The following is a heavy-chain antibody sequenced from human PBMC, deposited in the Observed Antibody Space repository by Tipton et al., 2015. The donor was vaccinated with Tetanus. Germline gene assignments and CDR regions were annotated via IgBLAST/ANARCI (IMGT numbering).Heavy chain of an antibody. D-gene: IGHD3-22*01. CDR2: LHSSGDT. J-gene: IGHJ4*02. CDR1: GGSIRGHF. V-gene: IGHV4-4*07. Sequence: LRLSCTVSGGSIRGHFWSWIRQPAGKGLEWIGRLHSSGDTTYNPSLKSRVAMSVDTSKNQFSLRLSSVTAADTAEYYCARHNSGYFTFFDSWGQGILVTVSS. CDR3: ARHNSGYFTFFDS.